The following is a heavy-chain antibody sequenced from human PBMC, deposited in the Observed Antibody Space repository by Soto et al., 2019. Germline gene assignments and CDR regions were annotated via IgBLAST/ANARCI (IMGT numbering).Heavy chain of an antibody. D-gene: IGHD3-3*01. CDR1: GGTFSSYA. Sequence: ASVKVSCKASGGTFSSYAISWVRQAPGQGLEWMGGIIPIFGTANYAQKFQGRVTITADESTSTAYMELSSLRSEDTAVYYCAQIWSGDRNYYYCGMDVWGQGTTVTVSS. J-gene: IGHJ6*02. CDR2: IIPIFGTA. V-gene: IGHV1-69*13. CDR3: AQIWSGDRNYYYCGMDV.